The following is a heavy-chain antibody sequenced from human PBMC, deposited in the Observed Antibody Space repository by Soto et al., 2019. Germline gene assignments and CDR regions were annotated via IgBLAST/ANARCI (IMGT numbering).Heavy chain of an antibody. V-gene: IGHV6-1*01. CDR1: GDSVSSNSAA. D-gene: IGHD6-13*01. CDR2: TYYRSKWYN. J-gene: IGHJ5*02. CDR3: ARDPAYSSSWSNWFDP. Sequence: SQTLSLTCAISGDSVSSNSAAWNWIRQSPSRGLEWLGRTYYRSKWYNDYAVSVKSRITINPDTSKNQFSLQLNSVTPEDTAVYYCARDPAYSSSWSNWFDPWGQGTLVTVSS.